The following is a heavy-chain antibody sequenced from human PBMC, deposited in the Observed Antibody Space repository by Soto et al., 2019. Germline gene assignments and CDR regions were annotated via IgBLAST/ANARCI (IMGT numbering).Heavy chain of an antibody. CDR1: GGSISSFY. D-gene: IGHD3-3*01. Sequence: SETLSLTCSVSGGSISSFYWTWIRQPPGKGLEWMGDIHYSGRTNHNPSLKSRVTISVDTSKNQFSLKLNSVTAADTAVYYCARMSGSGFEFWGQGTLVPVSS. J-gene: IGHJ4*02. CDR3: ARMSGSGFEF. CDR2: IHYSGRT. V-gene: IGHV4-59*01.